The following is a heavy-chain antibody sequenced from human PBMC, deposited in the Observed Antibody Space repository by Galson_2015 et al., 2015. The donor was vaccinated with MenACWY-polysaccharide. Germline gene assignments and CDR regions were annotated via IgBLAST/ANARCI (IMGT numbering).Heavy chain of an antibody. D-gene: IGHD6-6*01. CDR3: ARVRVIRGSSYFDY. J-gene: IGHJ4*02. CDR1: GFTFHSYT. Sequence: SLRLSCAASGFTFHSYTMSWVRQAPGKGLEWVANIKQDGGEKYYVDSVKGRFTISRDNAKNSLYLQMNSLRAEDTAIYYCARVRVIRGSSYFDYWGQGTLVTVSS. CDR2: IKQDGGEK. V-gene: IGHV3-7*01.